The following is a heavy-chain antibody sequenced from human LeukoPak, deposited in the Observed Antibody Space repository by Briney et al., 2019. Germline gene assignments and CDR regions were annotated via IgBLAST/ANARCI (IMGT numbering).Heavy chain of an antibody. CDR2: IYTSGST. D-gene: IGHD2-2*01. Sequence: SETLSLTCTVSGGSISSGSYYWSWIRQPAGTGLEWIGRIYTSGSTNYNPSLKSRVTISVDTSKNQFSLKLSSVTAADTAVYYXARDLLGXXSSTXCLGGTHTXYYFDYWGQGTLVTVSS. CDR1: GGSISSGSYY. V-gene: IGHV4-61*02. J-gene: IGHJ4*02. CDR3: ARDLLGXXSSTXCLGGTHTXYYFDY.